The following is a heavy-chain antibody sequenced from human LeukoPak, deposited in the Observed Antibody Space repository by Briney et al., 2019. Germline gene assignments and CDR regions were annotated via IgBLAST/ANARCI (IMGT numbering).Heavy chain of an antibody. CDR2: INHSGST. D-gene: IGHD3-22*01. Sequence: SETLSLTCAVYGGPFSGYYWSWIRQPPGKGLEWIGEINHSGSTNYNPSLKSRVTISVDTSKNQFSLKLSSVTAADTAVYYCARGDDSSGYYWFDPWGQGTLVTVSS. CDR3: ARGDDSSGYYWFDP. CDR1: GGPFSGYY. J-gene: IGHJ5*02. V-gene: IGHV4-34*01.